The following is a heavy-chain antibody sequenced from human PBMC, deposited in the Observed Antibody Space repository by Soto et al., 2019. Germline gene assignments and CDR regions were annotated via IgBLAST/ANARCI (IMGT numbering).Heavy chain of an antibody. D-gene: IGHD2-8*01. Sequence: GGSLRLSCAASGFTFASPYSHGISWVRQSPGKGPEWVSAISSNGANTHYAESVKGRFTISKDASRNTVHLHMDSLRAEDTATYFCVSWVSAHFDYWGHGTPVTVSS. CDR2: ISSNGANT. J-gene: IGHJ4*01. CDR3: VSWVSAHFDY. V-gene: IGHV3-23*01. CDR1: GFTFASPYSHG.